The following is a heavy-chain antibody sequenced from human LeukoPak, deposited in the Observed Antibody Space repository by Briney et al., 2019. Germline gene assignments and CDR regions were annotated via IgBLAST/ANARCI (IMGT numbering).Heavy chain of an antibody. CDR2: INHSGST. V-gene: IGHV4-34*01. CDR3: ARGRGFDY. J-gene: IGHJ4*02. Sequence: KPPETLSLTCAVYGGSFSGYYWSWIRQPSRKGLEWIGEINHSGSTNYNPSLKSRVTISVDTSKNQFSLKLSSVTAADTAVYYCARGRGFDYWGQGTLVTVSS. CDR1: GGSFSGYY.